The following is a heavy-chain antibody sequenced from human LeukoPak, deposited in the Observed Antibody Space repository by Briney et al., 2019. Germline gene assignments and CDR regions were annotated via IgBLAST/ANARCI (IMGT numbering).Heavy chain of an antibody. D-gene: IGHD6-13*01. CDR1: GYTFTSYY. J-gene: IGHJ4*02. CDR2: INPCGGST. CDR3: ARDEQQLDYFDY. Sequence: ASVKVSCKASGYTFTSYYMHWVRQAPGQGLEWMGIINPCGGSTSYAQKFQGRVTMTRDTSTSTVYMELSSLRSEDTAVYYCARDEQQLDYFDYWGQGTLVTVSS. V-gene: IGHV1-46*01.